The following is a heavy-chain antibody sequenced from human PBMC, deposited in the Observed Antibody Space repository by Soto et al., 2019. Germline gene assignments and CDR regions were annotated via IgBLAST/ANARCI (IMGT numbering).Heavy chain of an antibody. CDR2: INHSGST. Sequence: SETLSLTCAVYGGSFSGYYWSWIRQPPGKGLEWIGEINHSGSTNYNPSLKSRVTISVDTSKNQFSLKLSSVTAADTAAYYCARDILTGPYFDYWGQGTLVTVSS. CDR3: ARDILTGPYFDY. D-gene: IGHD3-9*01. CDR1: GGSFSGYY. V-gene: IGHV4-34*01. J-gene: IGHJ4*02.